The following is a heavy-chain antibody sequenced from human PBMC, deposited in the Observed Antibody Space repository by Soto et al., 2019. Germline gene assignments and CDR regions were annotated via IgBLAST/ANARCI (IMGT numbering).Heavy chain of an antibody. CDR2: IYPGDSDT. CDR1: GYSFTSYW. D-gene: IGHD6-19*01. J-gene: IGHJ6*02. Sequence: PGESLKISCKGSGYSFTSYWIGWVRQMPGKGLEWMGIIYPGDSDTRYSPSFQGQVTISADKSISTAYLQWSSLKASDTAMYYCARQIAVAGTPNYYYYYYVMDVWGQGTTVTVSS. V-gene: IGHV5-51*01. CDR3: ARQIAVAGTPNYYYYYYVMDV.